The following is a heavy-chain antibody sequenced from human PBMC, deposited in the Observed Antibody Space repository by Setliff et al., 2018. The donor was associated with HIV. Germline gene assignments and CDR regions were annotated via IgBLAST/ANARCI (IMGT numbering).Heavy chain of an antibody. CDR1: GMSVSGYY. Sequence: SETLSLTCRVSGMSVSGYYWSWIRQSPGKGLEWIGYIYHTGTTSYNPSLKSRVTIQIDRSNNHFSLNLRSATTADTAVYYCARDDRCSGGCCYSYWGQGALVTVSS. D-gene: IGHD2-15*01. J-gene: IGHJ4*02. CDR2: IYHTGTT. V-gene: IGHV4-59*02. CDR3: ARDDRCSGGCCYSY.